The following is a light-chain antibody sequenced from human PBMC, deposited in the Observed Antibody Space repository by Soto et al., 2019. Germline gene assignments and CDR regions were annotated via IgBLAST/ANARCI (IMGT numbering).Light chain of an antibody. CDR3: CSYAGSTAFDVL. V-gene: IGLV2-23*02. CDR2: EVN. J-gene: IGLJ2*01. CDR1: GSDVGSYNL. Sequence: QSALTQPASVSGSPGQSITISCTGTGSDVGSYNLVSWYQQHPGRAPKLMIYEVNKRPSGVSNRFSGSKSGNTASLTISGLQAEDEADYYCCSYAGSTAFDVLFGGVTKLTVL.